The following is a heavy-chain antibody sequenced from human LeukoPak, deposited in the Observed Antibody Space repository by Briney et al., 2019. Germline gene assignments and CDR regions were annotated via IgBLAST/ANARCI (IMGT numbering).Heavy chain of an antibody. Sequence: GGSLILSCAASGFTFSSYAMRWVRQAPGKGLEWVSTISGSGATTYFADSVKGRFTISRDNSKNTLYLQMNTLRAEDTALYYCAKERIAVAGIDYYYYGMDVWGQGTTVTVSS. CDR1: GFTFSSYA. CDR3: AKERIAVAGIDYYYYGMDV. D-gene: IGHD6-19*01. V-gene: IGHV3-23*01. CDR2: ISGSGATT. J-gene: IGHJ6*02.